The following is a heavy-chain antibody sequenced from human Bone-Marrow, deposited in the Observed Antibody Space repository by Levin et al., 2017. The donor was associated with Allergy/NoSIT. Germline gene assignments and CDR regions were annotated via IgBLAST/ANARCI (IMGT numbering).Heavy chain of an antibody. D-gene: IGHD1-1*01. J-gene: IGHJ6*03. V-gene: IGHV5-51*01. Sequence: GGSLRLSCKGSGYSFTSYWIGWVRQMPGKGLEWMGIIYPGDSDTRYSPSFQGQVTISADKSISTAYLQWSSLKASDTAMYYCARCSHGTTGTTEYYYYYYMDVWGKGTTVTVSS. CDR1: GYSFTSYW. CDR3: ARCSHGTTGTTEYYYYYYMDV. CDR2: IYPGDSDT.